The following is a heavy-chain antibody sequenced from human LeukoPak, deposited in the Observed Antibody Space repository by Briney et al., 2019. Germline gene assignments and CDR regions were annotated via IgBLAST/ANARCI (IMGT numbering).Heavy chain of an antibody. V-gene: IGHV3-74*01. J-gene: IGHJ4*02. D-gene: IGHD3-10*01. CDR1: GFSFSNYW. Sequence: GGSLRLSCAASGFSFSNYWMHWVRQAPGKGLVWVSRISSDGSDTIYADSVKGRFTMSRDNAKNTLYLQVNSLRVEDTAVYYCARDFYGSRSYIDYWGQGTLVTVSP. CDR2: ISSDGSDT. CDR3: ARDFYGSRSYIDY.